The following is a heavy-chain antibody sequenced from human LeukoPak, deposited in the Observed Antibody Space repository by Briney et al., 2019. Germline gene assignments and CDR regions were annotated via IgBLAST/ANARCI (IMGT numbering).Heavy chain of an antibody. Sequence: PGGSLRLSCAASGFTFSSYAMHWVRQAPGKGLEWVAVISYDGSNKYYADSVKGRFTISRDNSKNTLYLQMNSLRAEDTAVYYCAGSLLWFGDYYGMDVWGQGTTVTVSS. CDR1: GFTFSSYA. D-gene: IGHD3-10*01. J-gene: IGHJ6*02. CDR3: AGSLLWFGDYYGMDV. CDR2: ISYDGSNK. V-gene: IGHV3-30-3*01.